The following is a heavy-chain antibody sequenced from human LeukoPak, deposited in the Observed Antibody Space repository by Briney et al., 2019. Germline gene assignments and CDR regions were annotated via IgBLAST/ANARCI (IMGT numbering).Heavy chain of an antibody. V-gene: IGHV1-46*01. CDR2: INPSGGST. Sequence: ASVKVSCKASGYTFTSYYMHWVRQAPGQGLEWMGIINPSGGSTSYAQKFQGRVTMTRDTSISTAYMELSRLRSDDTAVYYCARDQYCSGGSCYSVFFNYWGQGTLVTVSS. CDR3: ARDQYCSGGSCYSVFFNY. D-gene: IGHD2-15*01. J-gene: IGHJ4*02. CDR1: GYTFTSYY.